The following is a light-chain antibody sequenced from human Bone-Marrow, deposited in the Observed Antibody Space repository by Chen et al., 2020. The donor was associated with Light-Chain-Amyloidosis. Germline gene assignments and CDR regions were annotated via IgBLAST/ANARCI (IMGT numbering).Light chain of an antibody. V-gene: IGLV3-25*03. J-gene: IGLJ2*01. CDR3: QSADSSGTYEVI. CDR1: DLPTKY. Sequence: SYELTQPPSGSVSPGKTARITCSGDDLPTKYAYWYQQQPGQAPVLVIHRDTERPSGISERFSGSSSGTTATWTISGVQAEDEADYHCQSADSSGTYEVIFGGGTKLTVL. CDR2: RDT.